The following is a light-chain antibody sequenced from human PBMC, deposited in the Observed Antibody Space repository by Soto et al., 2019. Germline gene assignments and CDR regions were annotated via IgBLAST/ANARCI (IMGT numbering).Light chain of an antibody. CDR1: SSDVGDYNY. Sequence: QSALTQPPSASGSPGQSVTISCTGTSSDVGDYNYVSWYQQHPGKAPKLMIYDVTHRPSGISNRFSGSKSGNTASLTISGLQAEDEADYYCSSYTSSSTLYVFGTGTKLTVL. V-gene: IGLV2-14*01. CDR3: SSYTSSSTLYV. CDR2: DVT. J-gene: IGLJ1*01.